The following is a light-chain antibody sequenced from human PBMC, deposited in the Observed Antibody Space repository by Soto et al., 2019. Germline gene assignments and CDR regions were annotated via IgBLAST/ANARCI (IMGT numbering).Light chain of an antibody. J-gene: IGKJ2*01. CDR1: QNVTRNF. Sequence: EIVLTQSPGTLSLSPGERATFSCRASQNVTRNFLAWYQQRPGQAPNLLLYGASTRATGIPDRFSGSGSGTDFTLTINTVEPEDFAVYYCQQYVSSFILTFGQGTKLEI. V-gene: IGKV3-20*01. CDR2: GAS. CDR3: QQYVSSFILT.